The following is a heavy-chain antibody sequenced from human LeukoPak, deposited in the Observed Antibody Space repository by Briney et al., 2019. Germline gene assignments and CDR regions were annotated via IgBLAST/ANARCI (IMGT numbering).Heavy chain of an antibody. J-gene: IGHJ4*02. Sequence: GGSLRLSCAASGFTFRDYAMSWVRQAPGRGLEWVSSISTTSSYIYYADSVKGRFTISRDNVKKSLYLQMSSLRAEDTAVYYCVRDSSWYDYWGQGTLVTVSS. CDR3: VRDSSWYDY. D-gene: IGHD6-13*01. V-gene: IGHV3-21*01. CDR2: ISTTSSYI. CDR1: GFTFRDYA.